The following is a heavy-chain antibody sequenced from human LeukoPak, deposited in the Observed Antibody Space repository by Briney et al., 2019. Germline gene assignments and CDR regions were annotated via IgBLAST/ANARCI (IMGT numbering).Heavy chain of an antibody. CDR3: ARIYDSSGYYYLTNYYGMDV. D-gene: IGHD3-22*01. Sequence: GGSLRLSCAASGFTFSSYSMNWVRQAPGKGLEWVSSISSSSYIYYADSVKGRFTTSRDNAKNSLYLQMNSLRAEDTAVYYCARIYDSSGYYYLTNYYGMDVWGQGTTVTVSS. CDR1: GFTFSSYS. V-gene: IGHV3-21*01. CDR2: ISSSSYI. J-gene: IGHJ6*02.